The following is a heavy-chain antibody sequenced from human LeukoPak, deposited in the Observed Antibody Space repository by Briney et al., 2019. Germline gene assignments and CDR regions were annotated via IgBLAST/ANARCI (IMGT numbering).Heavy chain of an antibody. Sequence: ASVKVSCKASGYTFTDNYLHWVRQAPGQGLEWMGMIYPRDGSTSYAQNFQGRVTVTRDTSTTSVHMELRGLRSEDTAVYYCARDQEGFDYWGQGTVVTVSS. CDR2: IYPRDGST. J-gene: IGHJ4*02. CDR1: GYTFTDNY. CDR3: ARDQEGFDY. V-gene: IGHV1-46*01.